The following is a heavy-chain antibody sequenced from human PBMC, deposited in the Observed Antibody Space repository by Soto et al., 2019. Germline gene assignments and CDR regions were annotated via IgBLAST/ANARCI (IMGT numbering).Heavy chain of an antibody. D-gene: IGHD5-18*01. J-gene: IGHJ6*02. Sequence: ASVKVSCKASGYTFTGYYMHWVRQAPGQGLEWMGWINPNSGGTNYAQKFQGWVTMTRDTSISTAYMELSRLRSDDTAVYYCARELDGGYSYGYYYYGMDVWGQGTTVTV. CDR3: ARELDGGYSYGYYYYGMDV. CDR2: INPNSGGT. V-gene: IGHV1-2*04. CDR1: GYTFTGYY.